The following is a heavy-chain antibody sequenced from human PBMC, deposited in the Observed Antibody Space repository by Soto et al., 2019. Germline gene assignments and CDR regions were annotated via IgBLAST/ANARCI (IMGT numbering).Heavy chain of an antibody. J-gene: IGHJ6*03. CDR1: GYSFTSYW. CDR2: IYPGDSDT. Sequence: GESLKISCKGSGYSFTSYWIGWVRQMPGRGLEWMGIIYPGDSDTRYSPSFQGQVTISADKPISTAYLQWSSLKASDTAMYYCARRHYYGSGSYRYYYMDVWGKGTTVTVSS. CDR3: ARRHYYGSGSYRYYYMDV. V-gene: IGHV5-51*01. D-gene: IGHD3-10*01.